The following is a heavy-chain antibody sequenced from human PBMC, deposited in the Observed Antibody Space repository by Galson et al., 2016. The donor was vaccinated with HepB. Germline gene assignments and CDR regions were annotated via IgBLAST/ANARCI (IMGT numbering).Heavy chain of an antibody. Sequence: QSGAEVKKPGESLKISCKGSGYSFTTYWIGWVRQMPGKGLEWMGMIYPGDSDTRYSPPFQGQVTISADQSINTAYLQWSSLKASDTAMYYCARTVSIAAAGGADYWGQGTLVTVSS. J-gene: IGHJ4*02. CDR2: IYPGDSDT. CDR1: GYSFTTYW. D-gene: IGHD6-13*01. CDR3: ARTVSIAAAGGADY. V-gene: IGHV5-51*01.